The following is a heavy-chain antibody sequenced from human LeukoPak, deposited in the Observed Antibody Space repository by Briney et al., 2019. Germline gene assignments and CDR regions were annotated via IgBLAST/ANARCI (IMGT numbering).Heavy chain of an antibody. CDR1: GGTFSSYA. CDR2: IIPIFGTA. CDR3: ARHIVLMVYAMLGGGWFDP. D-gene: IGHD2-8*01. V-gene: IGHV1-69*01. J-gene: IGHJ5*02. Sequence: ASVKVSCKASGGTFSSYAISWVRQAPGQGLEWMGGIIPIFGTANYAQKFQGRVTITADESTSTAYMELSSLRSEDTAVYYCARHIVLMVYAMLGGGWFDPWGQGTLVTVS.